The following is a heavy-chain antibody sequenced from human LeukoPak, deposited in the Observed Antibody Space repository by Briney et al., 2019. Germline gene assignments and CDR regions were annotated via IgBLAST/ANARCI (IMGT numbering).Heavy chain of an antibody. D-gene: IGHD3-22*01. CDR3: VRSAFHAGSGNYYDY. Sequence: GGSLRLSCAASGFTFSSYWMRWVRQAPGKGLVWVSRIDNAGGITTYADSVKGRFTISRDNAENTLYLQMNSLRVEDTAVYYCVRSAFHAGSGNYYDYWGQGTLVTVSS. J-gene: IGHJ4*02. CDR2: IDNAGGIT. V-gene: IGHV3-74*03. CDR1: GFTFSSYW.